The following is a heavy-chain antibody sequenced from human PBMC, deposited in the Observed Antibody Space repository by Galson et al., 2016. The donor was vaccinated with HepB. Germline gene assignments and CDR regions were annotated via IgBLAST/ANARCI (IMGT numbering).Heavy chain of an antibody. CDR2: ITSAGDKQ. J-gene: IGHJ4*02. Sequence: SLRLSCAASGFSFNTYSRHWVRQAPGKGLEWVAAITSAGDKQYYTDSVRGRFTISRDNSNNMMYLQMNSLRPEDTSVYYCARDAMGRGSGSYSAFDYWGQGTLVAVSS. CDR1: GFSFNTYS. D-gene: IGHD1-26*01. CDR3: ARDAMGRGSGSYSAFDY. V-gene: IGHV3-30*04.